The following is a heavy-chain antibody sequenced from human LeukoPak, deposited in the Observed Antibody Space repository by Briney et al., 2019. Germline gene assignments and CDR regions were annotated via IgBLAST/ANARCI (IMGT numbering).Heavy chain of an antibody. D-gene: IGHD3-16*02. CDR1: GFIFYSYA. J-gene: IGHJ4*02. CDR3: TRGPGYDYVWGTYRADY. Sequence: GGPLRLSCSASGFIFYSYAMHWVRQAPGRGLEYVDAITSSGSSTFHANSVKGRFTISRDNSKNTLYLQMGSLRPEDMAVYFCTRGPGYDYVWGTYRADYWGQGTLVTVSS. CDR2: ITSSGSST. V-gene: IGHV3-64*01.